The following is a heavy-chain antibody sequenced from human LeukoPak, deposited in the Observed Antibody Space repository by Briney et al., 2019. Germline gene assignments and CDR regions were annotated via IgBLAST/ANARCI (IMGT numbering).Heavy chain of an antibody. CDR1: GGSISSGGYY. CDR2: IYYSGST. Sequence: SQTLSLTCTVSGGSISSGGYYWSWIRQHPGKGLEWIGYIYYSGSTYYNPSLKSRVTISVDTSKSQFSLKLSSVTAADTAVYYCARDRGGQLWNWGQGTLVTVSS. D-gene: IGHD5-18*01. J-gene: IGHJ4*02. V-gene: IGHV4-31*03. CDR3: ARDRGGQLWN.